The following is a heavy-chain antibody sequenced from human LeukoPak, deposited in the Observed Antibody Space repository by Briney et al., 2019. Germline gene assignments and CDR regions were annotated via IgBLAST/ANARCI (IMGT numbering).Heavy chain of an antibody. CDR1: GGSISSYY. D-gene: IGHD6-13*01. Sequence: PSETLSLTCTVSGGSISSYYWSWIRQPPGEGLEWIGYIYYSGSTNYNPSLKSRVTISVDTSKNQFSLKLSSVTAADTAVYYCARWYGGDAFDIWGQGTMVTVSS. J-gene: IGHJ3*02. V-gene: IGHV4-59*08. CDR3: ARWYGGDAFDI. CDR2: IYYSGST.